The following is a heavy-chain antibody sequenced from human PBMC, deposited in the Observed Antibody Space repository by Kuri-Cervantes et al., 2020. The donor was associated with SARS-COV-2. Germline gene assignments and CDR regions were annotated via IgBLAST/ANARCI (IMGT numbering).Heavy chain of an antibody. Sequence: GESLKISCAASGFTFSDYYMHWIRQAPGKGLEWVSYISSSGTTTYYADSVKGRFTISRDNAKKSLYVQMNSLRAVDTAVYYCARDLTGGDDAFDIWGQGTMVTVSS. J-gene: IGHJ3*02. V-gene: IGHV3-11*04. CDR3: ARDLTGGDDAFDI. CDR1: GFTFSDYY. CDR2: ISSSGTTT. D-gene: IGHD7-27*01.